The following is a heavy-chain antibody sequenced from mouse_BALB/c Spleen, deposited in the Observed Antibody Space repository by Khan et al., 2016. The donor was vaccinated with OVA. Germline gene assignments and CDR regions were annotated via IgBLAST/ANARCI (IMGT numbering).Heavy chain of an antibody. CDR1: GFSLTNYG. Sequence: QVQLKESGPGLVAPSQSLSITCTVSGFSLTNYGVHWVRQPPGKGLEWLGVIWTGGSTNYNSALMSRLSISKDNYKSQVFLKMNSLQTEDTAMYYCARYYGNYGWYFDVWGAGTTVTVSS. CDR2: IWTGGST. J-gene: IGHJ1*01. D-gene: IGHD2-1*01. V-gene: IGHV2-9*02. CDR3: ARYYGNYGWYFDV.